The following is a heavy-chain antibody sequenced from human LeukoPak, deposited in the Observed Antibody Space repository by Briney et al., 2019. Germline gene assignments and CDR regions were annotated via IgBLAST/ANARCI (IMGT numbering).Heavy chain of an antibody. V-gene: IGHV3-48*04. Sequence: GGSLRLSCAASGFTFSNYGMHWVRQAPGKGLEWVSSISRSGSTKYYADSVKGRFTISRDNAKNSLFLQMNSLRAEDTAVYYCARVLRYCSGGNCYSGGLGYMDVWGKGTTVTISS. CDR1: GFTFSNYG. CDR3: ARVLRYCSGGNCYSGGLGYMDV. D-gene: IGHD2-15*01. J-gene: IGHJ6*03. CDR2: ISRSGSTK.